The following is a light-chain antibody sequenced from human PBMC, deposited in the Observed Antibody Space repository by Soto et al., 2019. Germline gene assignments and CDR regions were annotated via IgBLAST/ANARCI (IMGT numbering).Light chain of an antibody. CDR1: HSVSSN. Sequence: EIVMTQSPATLSVSPGERATLSCRASHSVSSNLAWYQQKPGQAPRLLIYGASTRATRIPARFSGSGSGTEFTLIISSLQSEDFAVYYCQQYNNWPYTFGQGTKLEIK. CDR3: QQYNNWPYT. J-gene: IGKJ2*01. CDR2: GAS. V-gene: IGKV3-15*01.